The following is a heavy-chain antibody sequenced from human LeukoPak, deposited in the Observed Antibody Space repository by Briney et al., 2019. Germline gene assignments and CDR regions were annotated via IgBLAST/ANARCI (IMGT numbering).Heavy chain of an antibody. CDR3: ARTVSY. Sequence: PGGSLRLSCVTSGFSFSSYSMNWIRQAPGKGLEWVSYISNSSTATQYADSVKGRFTISRDNAKNSLYLQMNSLRPEDTADYYCARTVSYWGQGTLVTVSS. V-gene: IGHV3-48*04. D-gene: IGHD4-17*01. CDR1: GFSFSSYS. J-gene: IGHJ4*02. CDR2: ISNSSTAT.